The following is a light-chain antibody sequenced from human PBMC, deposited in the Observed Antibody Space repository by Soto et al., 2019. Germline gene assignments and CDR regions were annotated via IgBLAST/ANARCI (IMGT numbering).Light chain of an antibody. CDR3: QSYDSSLSSWV. Sequence: QSVLTQPPSVSGAPGQRVTISCTGSSSNIGAHFDVHWYQQLPGTAPKVLIYGNMNRPSGVPDRFSASKSGASASLAITGLQADDEADYYCQSYDSSLSSWVFGGGTKLTVL. CDR2: GNM. CDR1: SSNIGAHFD. V-gene: IGLV1-40*01. J-gene: IGLJ3*02.